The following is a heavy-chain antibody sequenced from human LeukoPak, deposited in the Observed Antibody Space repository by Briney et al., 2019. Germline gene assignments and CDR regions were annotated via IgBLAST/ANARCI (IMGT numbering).Heavy chain of an antibody. J-gene: IGHJ4*02. D-gene: IGHD3-10*01. Sequence: PGGSLRLSCADSGFTFSDAWMSWVHQAPGRGLEWVGRIKSKTDGAATDYAAPVKGRFTISRDDSKNTLFLQMNSLRTEDTAVYYCTTATMIRGVSDYWGQGTLVTVSS. CDR2: IKSKTDGAAT. CDR1: GFTFSDAW. V-gene: IGHV3-15*01. CDR3: TTATMIRGVSDY.